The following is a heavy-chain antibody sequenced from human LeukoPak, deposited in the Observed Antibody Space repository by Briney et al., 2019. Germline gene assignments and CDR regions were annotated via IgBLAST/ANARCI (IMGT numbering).Heavy chain of an antibody. Sequence: GGSLRLSCAASGLTFSSDWMHWVRQVPGKGRVWVSRINSDASTINYADSAKGPFTISRDNAKTTLYPQMTNLRADDTAVYYCAREDCTIGAVCSSLLDHWGRGTLVTVSS. CDR2: INSDASTI. CDR3: AREDCTIGAVCSSLLDH. V-gene: IGHV3-74*01. CDR1: GLTFSSDW. D-gene: IGHD2-8*01. J-gene: IGHJ4*02.